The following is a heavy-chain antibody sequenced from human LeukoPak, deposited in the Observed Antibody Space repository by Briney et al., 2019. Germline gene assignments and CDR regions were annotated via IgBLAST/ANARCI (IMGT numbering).Heavy chain of an antibody. CDR3: ARDGYNSGYFDY. J-gene: IGHJ4*02. CDR1: GASISSGGYY. Sequence: SQTLSLTCTVSGASISSGGYYWNWIRQPPGKGLEWIGYIYYSRSTSYSPFLKSRLTISVDTSKNQFSLKLSSVTAADTDVYYCARDGYNSGYFDYWGQGTLVTVSS. D-gene: IGHD5-24*01. CDR2: IYYSRST. V-gene: IGHV4-30-4*01.